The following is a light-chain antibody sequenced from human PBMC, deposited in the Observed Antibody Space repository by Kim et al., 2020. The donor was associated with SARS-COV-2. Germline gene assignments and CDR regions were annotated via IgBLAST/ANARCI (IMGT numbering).Light chain of an antibody. Sequence: QSALTQPASVSESPGQSITISCTGTSSDVGGYNYVSWYQQHPGKAPKVMIYDVTKRPSGVSNRFSGSKSGNTASLTISGLQAEDDADYYCSSYTTSNTLVFGGGTKLTVL. V-gene: IGLV2-14*03. CDR3: SSYTTSNTLV. CDR1: SSDVGGYNY. CDR2: DVT. J-gene: IGLJ2*01.